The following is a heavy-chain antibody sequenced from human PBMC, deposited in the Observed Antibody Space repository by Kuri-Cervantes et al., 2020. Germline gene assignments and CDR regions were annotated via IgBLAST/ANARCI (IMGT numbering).Heavy chain of an antibody. CDR1: GGSIGSYY. CDR2: IYYSGST. Sequence: ESLKISCTVSGGSIGSYYWSWIQQPPGKGLERIGYIYYSGSTNYNPSLKSRVTISVDTSKNQFSLKLSSVTAADTAVYYCARDLGYDSSGYYYEVWWFDPWGQGTLVTVSS. D-gene: IGHD3-22*01. J-gene: IGHJ5*02. V-gene: IGHV4-59*01. CDR3: ARDLGYDSSGYYYEVWWFDP.